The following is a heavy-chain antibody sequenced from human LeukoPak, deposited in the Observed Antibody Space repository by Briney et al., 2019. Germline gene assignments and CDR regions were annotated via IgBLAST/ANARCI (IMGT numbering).Heavy chain of an antibody. Sequence: GGSLRLSCAASGFTFSIYSMNWVRQAPGKGLEWVSSVTSNDYIFYADSMKGRFTISRDNAKNSLFLQMNSLRADDTAVYYCARHPYCSSTTYYGIDYWGQGTVVAVSS. D-gene: IGHD2-2*01. J-gene: IGHJ4*02. V-gene: IGHV3-21*01. CDR3: ARHPYCSSTTYYGIDY. CDR1: GFTFSIYS. CDR2: VTSNDYI.